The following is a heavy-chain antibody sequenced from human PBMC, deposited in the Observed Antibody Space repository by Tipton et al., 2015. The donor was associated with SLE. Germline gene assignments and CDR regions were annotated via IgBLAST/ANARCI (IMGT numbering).Heavy chain of an antibody. CDR2: IYTSGST. V-gene: IGHV4-61*09. CDR3: ARSPYSSSWYGYYYYGMDV. D-gene: IGHD6-13*01. J-gene: IGHJ6*02. Sequence: TLSLTCPVSGGSISSGSYYWSWIRQPAGMGLGWIAQIYTSGSTNYNPSLTKRVTISGDTSKNQFSLKLSSVTAADTAVYYCARSPYSSSWYGYYYYGMDVWGQGTTVTVSS. CDR1: GGSISSGSYY.